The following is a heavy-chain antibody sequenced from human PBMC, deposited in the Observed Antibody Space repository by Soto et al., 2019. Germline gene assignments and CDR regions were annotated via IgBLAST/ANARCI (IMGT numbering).Heavy chain of an antibody. J-gene: IGHJ5*02. V-gene: IGHV4-39*01. Sequence: QLQLQESGPGLVKPSETLSLTCTVSGGSISSSRYYWGWIRQPPGKGLEWIGRIYYSGSTYYNPSLTSRVTISVGTSKNQFSLKLRSVTAADTAVYYCTNSNWFDPWGQGTLVTVSS. CDR2: IYYSGST. CDR3: TNSNWFDP. CDR1: GGSISSSRYY. D-gene: IGHD3-10*01.